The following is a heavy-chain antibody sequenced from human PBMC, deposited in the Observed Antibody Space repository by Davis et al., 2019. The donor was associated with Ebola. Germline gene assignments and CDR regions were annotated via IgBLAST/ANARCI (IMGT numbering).Heavy chain of an antibody. CDR1: GGSFSGYY. CDR2: IYYSGST. J-gene: IGHJ3*02. V-gene: IGHV4-59*01. Sequence: MPSETLSLTCAVYGGSFSGYYWSWIRQPPGKGLEWIGYIYYSGSTNYNPSLKSRVTISVDTSKNQFSLKLSSVTAADTAVYYCARLYNWNDGGAFDIWGQGTMVTVSS. D-gene: IGHD1-20*01. CDR3: ARLYNWNDGGAFDI.